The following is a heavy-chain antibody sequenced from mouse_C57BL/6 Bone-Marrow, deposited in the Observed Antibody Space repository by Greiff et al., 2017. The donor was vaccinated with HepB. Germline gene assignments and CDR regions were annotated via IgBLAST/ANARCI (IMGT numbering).Heavy chain of an antibody. V-gene: IGHV1-54*01. J-gene: IGHJ2*01. D-gene: IGHD2-1*01. CDR3: ARGGADGKSLCDY. CDR2: INPGSGGT. Sequence: VQLQQSGAELVRPGTSVKVSCKASGYAFTNYLIEWVKQRPGQGLEWIGVINPGSGGTNYNEKFKGKATLTADKSSSTAYMQLSSLTSEDSAVYFCARGGADGKSLCDYWGQGTTLTVSS. CDR1: GYAFTNYL.